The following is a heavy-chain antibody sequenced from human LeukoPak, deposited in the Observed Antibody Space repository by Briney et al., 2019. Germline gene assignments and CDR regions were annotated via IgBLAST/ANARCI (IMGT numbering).Heavy chain of an antibody. CDR2: INHSGST. CDR3: ARCAANHDFWSGYYRGFDY. J-gene: IGHJ4*02. Sequence: SETLSLTCAVYGGSFSGYYWSWIRQPPGKGLEWIGEINHSGSTNYNPSLKSRVTISVDTSKNQFSLKLSSVTAADTAVYYCARCAANHDFWSGYYRGFDYWGQGTLVTVSS. CDR1: GGSFSGYY. V-gene: IGHV4-34*01. D-gene: IGHD3-3*01.